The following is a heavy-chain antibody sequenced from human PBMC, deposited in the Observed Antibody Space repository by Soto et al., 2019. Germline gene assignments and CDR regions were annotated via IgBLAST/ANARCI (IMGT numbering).Heavy chain of an antibody. V-gene: IGHV1-18*01. J-gene: IGHJ4*02. CDR3: ARAGRIQPTFLDF. CDR1: DYTFTTYG. Sequence: QVQLVQSGVEVKKPGAAVKVSCKASDYTFTTYGITWVRQAPGQGLEWMGWISAYNVNTNYAQKLQGRVTMTTVTSTSTAYMELRSLRSDDTDVYYCARAGRIQPTFLDFWGQGTLVTVSS. D-gene: IGHD5-18*01. CDR2: ISAYNVNT.